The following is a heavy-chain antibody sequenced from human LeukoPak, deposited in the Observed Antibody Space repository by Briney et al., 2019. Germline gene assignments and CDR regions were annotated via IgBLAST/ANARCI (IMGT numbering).Heavy chain of an antibody. V-gene: IGHV4-59*01. Sequence: PSETLSLTCTVSGGSISSYYWSWIRQPPGKGLEWIGYIYYSGSTNYNPSLKSRVTISVDTSKNQFSLKLSSVTAADTAVYYCARGWGWVGVQGDRLVAFDIWGQGTMVTVSS. CDR2: IYYSGST. CDR3: ARGWGWVGVQGDRLVAFDI. CDR1: GGSISSYY. D-gene: IGHD3-10*01. J-gene: IGHJ3*02.